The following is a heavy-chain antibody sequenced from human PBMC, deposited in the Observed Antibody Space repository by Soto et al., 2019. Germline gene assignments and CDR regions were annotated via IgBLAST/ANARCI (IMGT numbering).Heavy chain of an antibody. CDR2: ITDSGSTK. D-gene: IGHD4-17*01. V-gene: IGHV3-23*01. CDR3: ASASTPTEY. CDR1: GFTFRNYA. Sequence: GGSLRLSCAASGFTFRNYAMSWVRQAPGKGLEWVSAITDSGSTKYHADSVKGRFSISRDNSRNLLFLQMNSLRADDTAIYYCASASTPTEYWGQGTQVTVSS. J-gene: IGHJ4*02.